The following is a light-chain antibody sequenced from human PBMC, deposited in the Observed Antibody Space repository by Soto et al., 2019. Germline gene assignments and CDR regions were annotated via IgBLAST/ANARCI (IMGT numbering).Light chain of an antibody. V-gene: IGKV1-6*01. CDR1: QAVRTD. CDR3: LQDYNSPRT. CDR2: GTS. J-gene: IGKJ1*01. Sequence: AIHMTQSPSSLSASVGDRVTITCRASQAVRTDLGAYQQRQGQAPKLLLYGTSNLQSGVPSRFSGRGSGTDFTLTINSLQPEDFAAYYGLQDYNSPRTFGQGTKLDIK.